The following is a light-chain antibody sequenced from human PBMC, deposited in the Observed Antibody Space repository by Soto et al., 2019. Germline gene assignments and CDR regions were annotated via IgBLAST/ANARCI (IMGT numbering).Light chain of an antibody. V-gene: IGLV1-36*01. CDR3: ATLDDRLTAWV. CDR1: NSNIGSNA. J-gene: IGLJ3*02. CDR2: YND. Sequence: QLVLTQSPSVSGAPRQSVNISCSGNNSNIGSNAVHWYQRLHGKAPKLLTYYNDMLPSGVSDRFSGSKSGTSASLSISGLQSEDEGDYYWATLDDRLTAWVFGGGTKPTVL.